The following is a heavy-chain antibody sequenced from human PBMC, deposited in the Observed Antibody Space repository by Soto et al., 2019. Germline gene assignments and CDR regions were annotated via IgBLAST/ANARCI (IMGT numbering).Heavy chain of an antibody. CDR3: ARGWGYDSNDYYYAY. Sequence: QVQLVQSGAEVRKPGSSVKVSCKASGGTFSRHAISWVRQAPGQGLDWLGGTIPIFGTANHAQKFQGRVPIIADESTSTVYMELSSLRSEDTAMYYCARGWGYDSNDYYYAYWGQGTLVIVSS. CDR1: GGTFSRHA. CDR2: TIPIFGTA. J-gene: IGHJ4*02. D-gene: IGHD3-22*01. V-gene: IGHV1-69*01.